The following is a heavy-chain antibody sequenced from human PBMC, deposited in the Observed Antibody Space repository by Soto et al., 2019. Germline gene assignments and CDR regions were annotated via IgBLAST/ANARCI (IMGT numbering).Heavy chain of an antibody. V-gene: IGHV3-23*01. J-gene: IGHJ4*02. D-gene: IGHD1-26*01. CDR1: GFTFSSYA. Sequence: EVQLLESGGGLVQPGGSLRLSCAASGFTFSSYAMRWVRQAPVKGLEWVSAISGSGDSTYYADSVKGRFTIPRDNSKNTLYLQMNSRRAADTAVYYCARRGSGSYYDYWGQGTLVTVSS. CDR2: ISGSGDST. CDR3: ARRGSGSYYDY.